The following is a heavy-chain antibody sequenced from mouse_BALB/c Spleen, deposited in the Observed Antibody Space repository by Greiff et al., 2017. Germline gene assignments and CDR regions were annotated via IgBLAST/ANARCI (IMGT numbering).Heavy chain of an antibody. D-gene: IGHD1-3*01. V-gene: IGHV5-17*02. CDR2: ISSGSSTI. CDR1: GFTFSSFG. J-gene: IGHJ3*01. Sequence: EVQGVESGGGLVQPGGSRKLSCAASGFTFSSFGMHWVRQAPEKGLEWVAYISSGSSTIYYADTVKGRFTISRDNPKNTLFLQMTSLRSEDTAMYYCARESTWFFFAYWGQGTLVTVSA. CDR3: ARESTWFFFAY.